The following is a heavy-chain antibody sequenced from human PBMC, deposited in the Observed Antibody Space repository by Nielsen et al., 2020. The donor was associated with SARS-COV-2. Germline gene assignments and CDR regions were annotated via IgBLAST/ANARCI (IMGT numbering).Heavy chain of an antibody. CDR3: ARVGDYGAKD. Sequence: GESLKISCAASGFTFGSYWMTWVRQAPGKGLEWVANIKEDGSERSYVDAVKGRFTISRDNAKNSLYLQMNNLRAEDTAVYYCARVGDYGAKDWGQGTLVTVSS. V-gene: IGHV3-7*05. CDR2: IKEDGSER. CDR1: GFTFGSYW. D-gene: IGHD4-23*01. J-gene: IGHJ4*02.